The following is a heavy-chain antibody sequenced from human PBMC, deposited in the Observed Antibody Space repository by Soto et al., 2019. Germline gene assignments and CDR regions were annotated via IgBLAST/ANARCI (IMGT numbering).Heavy chain of an antibody. J-gene: IGHJ4*02. Sequence: PGESLKISCKGSGYSFTSYWIGWVRQMPGKGLEWMGIIYPGDSDTRYSPSFQGQVTISADKSISTAYLQWSSLKASDTAMYYCARHMKGYSSGWYFDYWGQGTLVTVSS. V-gene: IGHV5-51*01. CDR2: IYPGDSDT. CDR1: GYSFTSYW. D-gene: IGHD6-19*01. CDR3: ARHMKGYSSGWYFDY.